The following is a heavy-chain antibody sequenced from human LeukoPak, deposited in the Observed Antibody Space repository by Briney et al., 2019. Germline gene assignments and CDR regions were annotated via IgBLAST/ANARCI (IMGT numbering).Heavy chain of an antibody. CDR1: GFTFSNAW. CDR3: TTRNPSMVRGVYASDNWFDP. Sequence: PGGSLRLSCAASGFTFSNAWMNWVRQAPGKGLEWVGRIKSKTDGGTTDYAAPVKGRFTISRDDSKNTLYLQMNSLKTEDTAVYYCTTRNPSMVRGVYASDNWFDPWGQGTLVTVSS. D-gene: IGHD3-10*01. V-gene: IGHV3-15*07. CDR2: IKSKTDGGTT. J-gene: IGHJ5*02.